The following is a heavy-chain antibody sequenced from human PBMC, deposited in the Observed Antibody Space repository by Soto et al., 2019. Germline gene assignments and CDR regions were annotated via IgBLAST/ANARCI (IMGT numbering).Heavy chain of an antibody. CDR3: AKGRLYQSDY. CDR2: ISGNGGST. Sequence: EVQLLQSGGGLVQPGGSLRLSCAASEFTFSTYVMTWVHQAPGKGLEWVSTISGNGGSTYYADSVKGRFTISRDNSKNTLYLQMNSLRAEDTAVYYCAKGRLYQSDYWGQGTLVTVSS. D-gene: IGHD2-8*01. V-gene: IGHV3-23*01. CDR1: EFTFSTYV. J-gene: IGHJ4*02.